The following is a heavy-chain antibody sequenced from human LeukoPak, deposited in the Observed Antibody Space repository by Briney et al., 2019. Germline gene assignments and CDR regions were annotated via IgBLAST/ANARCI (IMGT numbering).Heavy chain of an antibody. D-gene: IGHD3-3*01. CDR3: ARDCVSRWSGYPRLGMDV. CDR1: GGSISSGGYY. Sequence: SETLSLTCTVSGGSISSGGYYWSWIRQHPGKGLEWIGYIYYSGSTYYNPSLKSRVTISVVTSKNQFSLKLSSVTAADTAVYYCARDCVSRWSGYPRLGMDVWGQGTTVTVSS. J-gene: IGHJ6*02. V-gene: IGHV4-31*03. CDR2: IYYSGST.